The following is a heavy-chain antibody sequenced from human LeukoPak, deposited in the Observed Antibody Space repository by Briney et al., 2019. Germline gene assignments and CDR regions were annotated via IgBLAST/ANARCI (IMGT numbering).Heavy chain of an antibody. J-gene: IGHJ4*02. Sequence: KPGGSLRLSCAASGFTFGSYSMNWVRQAPGKGLEWVSSISSSSSYIYYADSVKGRFTISRDNAKNSLYLQMNSLRAEDTAVYYCARDNYDFWSGLPTSFYYFDYWGQGTLVTVSS. D-gene: IGHD3-3*01. CDR2: ISSSSSYI. CDR1: GFTFGSYS. CDR3: ARDNYDFWSGLPTSFYYFDY. V-gene: IGHV3-21*01.